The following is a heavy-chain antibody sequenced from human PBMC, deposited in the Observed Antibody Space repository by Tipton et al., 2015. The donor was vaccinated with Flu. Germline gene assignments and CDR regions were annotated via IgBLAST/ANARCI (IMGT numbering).Heavy chain of an antibody. CDR3: ARGGEWELPPFDY. Sequence: TLSLTCTVSGASIRSSRHYWGWIRQPPGKGLEWIGSFYHSGSTYNSGNTNYNPSLQSRVSLSVDTSRNQFSLKVNSVTAADTAVYYCARGGEWELPPFDYWGQGALVAVS. CDR2: FYHSGST. V-gene: IGHV4-39*07. D-gene: IGHD1-26*01. J-gene: IGHJ4*02. CDR1: GASIRSSRHY.